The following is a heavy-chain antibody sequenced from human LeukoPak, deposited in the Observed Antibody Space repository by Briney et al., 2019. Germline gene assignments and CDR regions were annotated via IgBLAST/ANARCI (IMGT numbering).Heavy chain of an antibody. Sequence: GASVKVSCKASGYTFTSYYMHWVRQAPGQGLEWMGWINPNSGGTNYAQKFQGRVTMTRDTSISTAYMELSRLRSDDTAVYYCARDSIAAVAATMDYWGQGTLVTVSS. D-gene: IGHD6-6*01. CDR2: INPNSGGT. J-gene: IGHJ4*02. CDR3: ARDSIAAVAATMDY. V-gene: IGHV1-2*02. CDR1: GYTFTSYY.